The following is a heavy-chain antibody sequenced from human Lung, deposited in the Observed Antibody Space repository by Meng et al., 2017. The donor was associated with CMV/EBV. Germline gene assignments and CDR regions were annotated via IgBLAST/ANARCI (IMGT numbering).Heavy chain of an antibody. CDR3: ATSFYCSTTNCYTYYGLDV. Sequence: SVXVSXXASGGTFSSYTINWVRQAPGQGLEWMGGIIPILGIANSAQKFQGRVAITADKSTSTAYVELSSLKSEDTAVYYCATSFYCSTTNCYTYYGLDVWGQGTXVTVSS. V-gene: IGHV1-69*10. CDR2: IIPILGIA. D-gene: IGHD2-2*02. J-gene: IGHJ6*02. CDR1: GGTFSSYT.